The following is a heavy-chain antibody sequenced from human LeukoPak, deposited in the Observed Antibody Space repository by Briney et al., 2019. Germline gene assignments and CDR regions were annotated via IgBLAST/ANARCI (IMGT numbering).Heavy chain of an antibody. D-gene: IGHD3-3*01. V-gene: IGHV4-30-4*08. CDR2: IYYSGST. Sequence: PSQTLSLTCTVSGGSISSGDYYWSWMRQPPGKGLEWIGYIYYSGSTYYNPSLKSRVTISVDTSKNQFSLKLSSVTAADTAVYYCARVGAHDFWSGYYRPFDYWGQGTLVTVSS. CDR1: GGSISSGDYY. J-gene: IGHJ4*02. CDR3: ARVGAHDFWSGYYRPFDY.